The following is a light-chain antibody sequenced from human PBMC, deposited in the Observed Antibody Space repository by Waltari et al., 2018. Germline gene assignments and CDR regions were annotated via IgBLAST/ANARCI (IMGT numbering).Light chain of an antibody. V-gene: IGKV3-20*01. J-gene: IGKJ4*01. CDR2: GAS. Sequence: ETVLAQSPGTLSLSLGDSATLSCRASQSVSLDYLAWYQQKPGQAPRLLIYGASSRATGIPARFSGSGSGTDFTLTITRLEPEDFAVYYCQQYGSSPLTFGGGTKVDIK. CDR3: QQYGSSPLT. CDR1: QSVSLDY.